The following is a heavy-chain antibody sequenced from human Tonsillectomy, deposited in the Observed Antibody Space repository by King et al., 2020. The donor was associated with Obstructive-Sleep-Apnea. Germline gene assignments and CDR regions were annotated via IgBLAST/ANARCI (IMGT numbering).Heavy chain of an antibody. CDR1: GYTFTGYD. D-gene: IGHD4-17*01. Sequence: LQLVQSGAEVKKPGASVKVSCKALGYTFTGYDIHWVRQAPGQGLEWMGWINPNSGGTNYAQKFQGWVTMTRHTSISTPYMELSRLRADETAVYYCARDIYGDYDPTFDYWGQGTLVTVSS. CDR2: INPNSGGT. CDR3: ARDIYGDYDPTFDY. V-gene: IGHV1-2*04. J-gene: IGHJ4*02.